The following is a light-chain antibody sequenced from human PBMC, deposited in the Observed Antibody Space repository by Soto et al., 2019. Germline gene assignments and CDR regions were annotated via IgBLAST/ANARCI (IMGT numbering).Light chain of an antibody. CDR1: SSDIGGYDS. CDR3: TSYTSRSTVV. CDR2: EVT. V-gene: IGLV2-14*01. J-gene: IGLJ2*01. Sequence: QSALTQPASVSGSPGQSITISCTGTSSDIGGYDSVSWFQQHPGKAPKLMIYEVTNRPSGVSHRFSGSKSGNTASLTISGLQAEGEADYYCTSYTSRSTVVFGGGTKLTVL.